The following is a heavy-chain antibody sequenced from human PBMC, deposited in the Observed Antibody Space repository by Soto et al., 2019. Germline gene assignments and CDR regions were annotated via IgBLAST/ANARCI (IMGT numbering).Heavy chain of an antibody. D-gene: IGHD3-16*01. Sequence: QVQLVESGGGVVQPGRSLRLSCVASGLTFSNYGMHWVRQAPGKGLEWVAVISHDGSNKYYADSVKGRFTISRDDSKNTLYLQMNSLRAGDTAVYYCAKDWGVWGQGTLVTVSS. V-gene: IGHV3-30*18. CDR3: AKDWGV. CDR2: ISHDGSNK. CDR1: GLTFSNYG. J-gene: IGHJ4*02.